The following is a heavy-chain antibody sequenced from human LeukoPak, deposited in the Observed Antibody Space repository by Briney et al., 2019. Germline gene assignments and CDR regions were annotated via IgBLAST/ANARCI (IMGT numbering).Heavy chain of an antibody. Sequence: SETLSLTCAVYGGSFSGYYWSWIRQPPGKGLEWIGEINHSGSTNYNPPLKSRVTISVDTSKNQFSPKLSSVTAADTAVYYCARKYSSGWYGRGSFDYWGQGTLVTVSS. D-gene: IGHD6-19*01. CDR1: GGSFSGYY. J-gene: IGHJ4*02. CDR3: ARKYSSGWYGRGSFDY. CDR2: INHSGST. V-gene: IGHV4-34*01.